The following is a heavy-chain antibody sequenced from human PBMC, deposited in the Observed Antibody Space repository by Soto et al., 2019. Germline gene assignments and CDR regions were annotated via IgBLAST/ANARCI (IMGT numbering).Heavy chain of an antibody. CDR1: GFSLSNAGLG. Sequence: QVTVKESGPVLVKPTETLTLTCTVSGFSLSNAGLGVSWIRQPPGKALEWLAHIFSNDEKSYSTSLKSRLTTPKATSKSQVVLTMTTMDPVDTPTYYCASTYSTSWYWFAPWGQGTLVTVSS. D-gene: IGHD6-13*01. CDR3: ASTYSTSWYWFAP. CDR2: IFSNDEK. J-gene: IGHJ5*02. V-gene: IGHV2-26*04.